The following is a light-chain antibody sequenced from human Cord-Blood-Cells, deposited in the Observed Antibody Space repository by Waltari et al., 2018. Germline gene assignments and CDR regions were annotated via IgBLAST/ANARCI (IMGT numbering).Light chain of an antibody. V-gene: IGKV3-11*01. J-gene: IGKJ5*01. Sequence: EIVLTQSPATLSLSPGERATLACRASQSVSSYLAWYQQKPGQAPRLLIYDASSRATGIPARLSGSGCGTDCTLTISSLEPEDLAVYYCQQRSNWITFGQGTRLEIK. CDR1: QSVSSY. CDR3: QQRSNWIT. CDR2: DAS.